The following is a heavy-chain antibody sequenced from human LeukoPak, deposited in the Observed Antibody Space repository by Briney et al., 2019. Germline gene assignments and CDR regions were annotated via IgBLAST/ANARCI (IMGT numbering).Heavy chain of an antibody. Sequence: SETLSLTCTVSGYSISSGYYWGWIRQPPGKGLEWIGYIYYSGSTNYNPSLKSRVTISVDTSKNQFSLKLSSVTAADTAVYYCARGGIGGYDYDYYYYMDVWGKGTTVTISS. CDR3: ARGGIGGYDYDYYYYMDV. J-gene: IGHJ6*03. CDR1: GYSISSGYY. V-gene: IGHV4-61*01. D-gene: IGHD5-12*01. CDR2: IYYSGST.